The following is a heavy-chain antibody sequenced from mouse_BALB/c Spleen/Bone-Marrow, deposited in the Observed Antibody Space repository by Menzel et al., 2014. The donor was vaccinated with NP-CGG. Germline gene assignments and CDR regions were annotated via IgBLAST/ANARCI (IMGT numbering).Heavy chain of an antibody. CDR3: ARYYGKTYFDY. Sequence: EVKLMESGPSLVKPSQTLSLTCSVTGDSIXSGYWNWIRKFPGNKLEYMGYISYSGSTYYNPSLKSRISITRDTSKNQYYLQLNSVTTEDTATYYCARYYGKTYFDYWGQGTTLTVSS. J-gene: IGHJ2*01. CDR2: ISYSGST. CDR1: GDSIXSGY. V-gene: IGHV3-8*02. D-gene: IGHD2-1*01.